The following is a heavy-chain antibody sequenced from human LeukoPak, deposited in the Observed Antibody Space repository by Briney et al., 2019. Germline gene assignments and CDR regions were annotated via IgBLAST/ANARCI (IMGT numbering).Heavy chain of an antibody. CDR3: ARGLYSNSPLNWFDP. V-gene: IGHV4-34*01. D-gene: IGHD4-11*01. J-gene: IGHJ5*02. Sequence: PSETLSLTCAVYGGSFSGYYWSWIRQPPGQGLEWIGEINHSGSTNYNPSLKSRVTISVDTSKNQFSLKLSSVTAADTAVYYCARGLYSNSPLNWFDPWGQGTLVTVSS. CDR2: INHSGST. CDR1: GGSFSGYY.